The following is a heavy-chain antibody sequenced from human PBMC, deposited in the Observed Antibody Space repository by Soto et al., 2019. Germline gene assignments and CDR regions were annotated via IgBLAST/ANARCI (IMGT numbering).Heavy chain of an antibody. CDR2: IFYTATT. CDR1: GGSISYNSYY. J-gene: IGHJ5*02. CDR3: ARLVVVAPVANA. Sequence: SETLSLTCSVSGGSISYNSYYWGWIRQPPGKGLEWVGGIFYTATTYYSPSLKDRVTISVDTSKNSFSLNLTSVTAADTAVYFCARLVVVAPVANAWGQGTLVTVSS. V-gene: IGHV4-39*02. D-gene: IGHD2-2*01.